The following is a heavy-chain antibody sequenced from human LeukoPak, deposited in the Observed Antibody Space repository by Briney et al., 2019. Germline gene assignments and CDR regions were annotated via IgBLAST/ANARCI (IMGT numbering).Heavy chain of an antibody. CDR2: INANGDST. CDR1: GFTFDDYA. D-gene: IGHD1-26*01. Sequence: GGSLRLSCAASGFTFDDYAMNWVRQAPGKGLEWVSGINANGDSTGYADSVRGRFTISRDNAKNSLYLQMNSLRAEDTALYCCARVEVGATLDSWGQGTLVTVSS. V-gene: IGHV3-20*04. CDR3: ARVEVGATLDS. J-gene: IGHJ4*02.